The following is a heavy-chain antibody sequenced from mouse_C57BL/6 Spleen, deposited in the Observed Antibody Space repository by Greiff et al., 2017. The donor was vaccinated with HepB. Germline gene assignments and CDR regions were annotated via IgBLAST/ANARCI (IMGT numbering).Heavy chain of an antibody. D-gene: IGHD1-1*01. Sequence: EVMLVESGGGLVKPGGSLKLSCAASGFTFSSYAMSWVRQTPEKRLEWVATISDGGSYTYYPDNVKGRFTISRDNAKNKLYLQMSHLKSEDTAMYYCARDLGYGSSYRVYAMDYWGQGTSVTVSS. CDR3: ARDLGYGSSYRVYAMDY. CDR1: GFTFSSYA. V-gene: IGHV5-4*01. CDR2: ISDGGSYT. J-gene: IGHJ4*01.